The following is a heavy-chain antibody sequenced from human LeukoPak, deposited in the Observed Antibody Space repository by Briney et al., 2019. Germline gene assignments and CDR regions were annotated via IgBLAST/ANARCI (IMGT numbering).Heavy chain of an antibody. CDR3: AKANDNGGYYDSSGYYFLTGNWFDP. CDR2: ISWNSGSI. Sequence: GGSLRLSCAASGFTFDDYAMHWVRQAPGKGLEWVSGISWNSGSIGYADSVKGRFTISRDNAKNSLYLQMNSLRAEDTALYYCAKANDNGGYYDSSGYYFLTGNWFDPWGQGTLVTVSS. CDR1: GFTFDDYA. D-gene: IGHD3-22*01. V-gene: IGHV3-9*01. J-gene: IGHJ5*02.